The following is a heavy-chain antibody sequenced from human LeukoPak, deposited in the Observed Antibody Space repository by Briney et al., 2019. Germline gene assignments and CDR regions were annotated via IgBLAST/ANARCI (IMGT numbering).Heavy chain of an antibody. CDR2: ISSSSSYI. CDR1: GFTFSSYS. V-gene: IGHV3-21*01. Sequence: KPGGSLRLSCAASGFTFSSYSMNWVRQAPGKGPEWVSSISSSSSYIYYADSVKGRFTISRDNAKNSLYLQMNSLRAEDTAVYYCARDFYPRYCSGGSCYLEYFQHWGQGTLVTVSS. J-gene: IGHJ1*01. CDR3: ARDFYPRYCSGGSCYLEYFQH. D-gene: IGHD2-15*01.